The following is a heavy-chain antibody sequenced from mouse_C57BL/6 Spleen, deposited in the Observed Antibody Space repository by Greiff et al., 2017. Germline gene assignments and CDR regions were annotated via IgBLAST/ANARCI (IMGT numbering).Heavy chain of an antibody. Sequence: QVQLKQSGPGLVQPSQSLSIPCTVSGFSLTSYGVHWVRQSPGKGLEWLGVIWSGGSTDYNAAFISRLSISKDNSKSQVFFKMNSLQADDTAIYYCARVPHYDYDWYYAMDYWGQGTSVTVSS. V-gene: IGHV2-2*01. CDR3: ARVPHYDYDWYYAMDY. CDR2: IWSGGST. CDR1: GFSLTSYG. D-gene: IGHD2-4*01. J-gene: IGHJ4*01.